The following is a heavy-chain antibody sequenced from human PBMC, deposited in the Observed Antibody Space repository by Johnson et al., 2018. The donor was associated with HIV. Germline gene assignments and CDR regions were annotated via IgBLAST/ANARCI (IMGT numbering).Heavy chain of an antibody. Sequence: VQLVESGGGVVRPGGSLRLSCAASGFTLDDYGMAWVRQAPGKGLEWVSGINWNGGSTGYADSVKGRFTISRDNAKNSLYLQMNSLRAEDTALYYCARDFVAFGECTAFDIWGQGTMVAVSS. CDR1: GFTLDDYG. CDR2: INWNGGST. CDR3: ARDFVAFGECTAFDI. J-gene: IGHJ3*02. V-gene: IGHV3-20*04. D-gene: IGHD3-10*01.